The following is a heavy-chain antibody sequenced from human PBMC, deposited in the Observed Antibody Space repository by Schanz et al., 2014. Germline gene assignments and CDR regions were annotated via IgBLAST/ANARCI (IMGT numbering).Heavy chain of an antibody. CDR1: GGSVSTYY. J-gene: IGHJ4*02. Sequence: QLHLQESGPGLAKPSETLSLICSVSGGSVSTYYWHWIRQPPGKGLEWIGYIHYSGNTNYNPSLKSRVTISLDTSKNQFSLKVNSVTAADTAAYYCAREYSSFDYWGQGTLVTVSS. CDR3: AREYSSFDY. V-gene: IGHV4-59*02. CDR2: IHYSGNT. D-gene: IGHD6-19*01.